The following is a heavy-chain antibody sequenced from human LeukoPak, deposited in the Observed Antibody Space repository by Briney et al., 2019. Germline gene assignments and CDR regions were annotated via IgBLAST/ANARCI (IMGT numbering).Heavy chain of an antibody. CDR2: IWYDGSNK. CDR3: ARDLEYYFDY. Sequence: PGRSLRLSCAASGFTFSSYGMHWVRQAPGKGLEWVAVIWYDGSNKYYTDSVKGRFTISRDNSKNTLYLQMNSLRAEDTAVYYCARDLEYYFDYWGQGTLVTVSS. CDR1: GFTFSSYG. D-gene: IGHD3-3*01. J-gene: IGHJ4*02. V-gene: IGHV3-33*01.